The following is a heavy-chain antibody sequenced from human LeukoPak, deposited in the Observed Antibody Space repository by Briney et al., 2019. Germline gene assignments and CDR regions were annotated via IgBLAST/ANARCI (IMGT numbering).Heavy chain of an antibody. V-gene: IGHV1-69*01. CDR1: GGTFISYA. CDR2: IIPIFGTA. Sequence: SVKVSCKASGGTFISYAISWVRQAPGQGLEWMGGIIPIFGTANYAQKFQGRVTITADESTSTAYMELSSLRSEDTAVYYCASPNYYDSSGYLYYFDYWGQGTLVTVSS. CDR3: ASPNYYDSSGYLYYFDY. D-gene: IGHD3-22*01. J-gene: IGHJ4*02.